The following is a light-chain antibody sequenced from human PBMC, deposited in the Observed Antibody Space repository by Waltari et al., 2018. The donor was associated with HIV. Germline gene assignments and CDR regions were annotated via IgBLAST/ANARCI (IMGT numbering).Light chain of an antibody. V-gene: IGLV2-14*03. CDR2: DVS. CDR3: SPYTGTIKL. CDR1: NSDIGRY. Sequence: QSALTQPPSVSGSPGPSVTISCTGTNSDIGRYVSWYQQHPGQAPRLMIFDVSQRPSGISARFSGSKSGTTASLTISGLQTDDEADYFCSPYTGTIKLFGGGTKLTVL. J-gene: IGLJ3*02.